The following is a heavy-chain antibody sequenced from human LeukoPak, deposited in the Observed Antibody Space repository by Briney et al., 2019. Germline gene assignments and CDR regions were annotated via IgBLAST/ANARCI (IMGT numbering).Heavy chain of an antibody. D-gene: IGHD3-10*01. CDR3: ARVWFGEFYFDY. V-gene: IGHV1-69*13. J-gene: IGHJ4*02. CDR1: GGTFSSYA. CDR2: IIPIFGTA. Sequence: SVKVSCKASGGTFSSYAISWVRQAPGQGLEWMGGIIPIFGTANYAQKFQGRVTITADESTSTAYMELSSLRSEDTAVYYCARVWFGEFYFDYWGQGTLVTVSS.